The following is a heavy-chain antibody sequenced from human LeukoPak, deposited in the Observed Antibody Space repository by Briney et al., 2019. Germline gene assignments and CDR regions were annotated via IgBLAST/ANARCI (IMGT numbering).Heavy chain of an antibody. CDR2: TRSKTDGGTT. J-gene: IGHJ4*02. CDR1: GFTFSNAW. D-gene: IGHD1-26*01. Sequence: PGGSLRLSCAASGFTFSNAWMSWVRQAPGKGLEWVGRTRSKTDGGTTDYAAPVKGGFTISRDDSINTLYLQMNSLKTEDTAVYYCTTGKNMGSYWGQGTLVTVSS. CDR3: TTGKNMGSY. V-gene: IGHV3-15*01.